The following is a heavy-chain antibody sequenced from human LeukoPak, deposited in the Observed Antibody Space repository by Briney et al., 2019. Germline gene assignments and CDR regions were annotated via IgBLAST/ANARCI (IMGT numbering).Heavy chain of an antibody. J-gene: IGHJ6*02. CDR1: GFTFSSYE. Sequence: GGSLRLSCAASGFTFSSYEMNWVRQAPGKGLEWVSYISSSGSTIYYADSVKGRFTISRDNAKNSLYLQMNSLRAEDTAVYYCARDYGPTYYYYYGMDVWGQGTTVTVCS. CDR2: ISSSGSTI. D-gene: IGHD4-17*01. V-gene: IGHV3-48*03. CDR3: ARDYGPTYYYYYGMDV.